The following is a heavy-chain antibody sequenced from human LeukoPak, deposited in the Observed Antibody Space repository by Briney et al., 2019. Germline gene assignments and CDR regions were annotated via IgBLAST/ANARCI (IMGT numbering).Heavy chain of an antibody. V-gene: IGHV3-30*02. Sequence: GGSLRLSRAASGFTFSSYGMHWVRQAPGKGLEWVAFIRYDGSNKYYADSVKGRFTVSRDNSKNTLYLQMNSLRAEDTAVYYCAKNLWAGVVPAAIDYWGQGTLVTVSS. D-gene: IGHD2-2*01. CDR1: GFTFSSYG. CDR3: AKNLWAGVVPAAIDY. CDR2: IRYDGSNK. J-gene: IGHJ4*02.